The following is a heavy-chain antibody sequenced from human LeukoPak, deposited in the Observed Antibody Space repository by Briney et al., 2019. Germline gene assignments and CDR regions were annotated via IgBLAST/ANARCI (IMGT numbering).Heavy chain of an antibody. J-gene: IGHJ4*02. V-gene: IGHV1-8*02. D-gene: IGHD3-22*01. CDR3: ARVSYDSSGQLDY. CDR1: GYTFTNYD. CDR2: MNPNSGNT. Sequence: ASVKVSCKASGYTFTNYDINWVRQASGQGLEWMGWMNPNSGNTGYAQKFQGRVTMTRNTSISTAYMELSSLRSEDTAVYYCARVSYDSSGQLDYWGQGTLVTVSS.